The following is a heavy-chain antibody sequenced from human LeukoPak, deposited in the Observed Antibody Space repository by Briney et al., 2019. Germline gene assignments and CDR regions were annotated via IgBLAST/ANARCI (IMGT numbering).Heavy chain of an antibody. CDR3: AGGRGISYCSSTSCYGRDAFDI. CDR1: GYTFTGYG. D-gene: IGHD2-2*01. V-gene: IGHV1-18*01. J-gene: IGHJ3*02. CDR2: ISAYNGNT. Sequence: GASVKVSCKASGYTFTGYGISWVRQAPGQGLEWMGWISAYNGNTDYAQKLQGRVTMTTDTSTSTAYMELRSLKSDDTAVYYCAGGRGISYCSSTSCYGRDAFDIWGQGTMVTVSS.